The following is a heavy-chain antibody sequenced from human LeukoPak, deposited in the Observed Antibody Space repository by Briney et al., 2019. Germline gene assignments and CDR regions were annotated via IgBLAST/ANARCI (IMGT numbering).Heavy chain of an antibody. CDR1: GDSISRGRYY. D-gene: IGHD2-8*01. V-gene: IGHV4-61*02. Sequence: SQTLSLTCTVSGDSISRGRYYWSWVRQPAGKELEWIGRIYASGKTDYNPYTPSLKSRVAMSLDTSKNQVSLYLTSVTAADTAMYFCARSFNEKYYFESWGQGTLVTVSS. CDR3: ARSFNEKYYFES. CDR2: IYASGKT. J-gene: IGHJ4*02.